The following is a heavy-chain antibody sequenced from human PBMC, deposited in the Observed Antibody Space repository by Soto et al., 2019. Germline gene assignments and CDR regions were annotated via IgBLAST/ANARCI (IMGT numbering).Heavy chain of an antibody. Sequence: GGSLILSCAASGFTFSTYAMTWVRQAPGKGLEWVSAISDSGAGTYYADSVKGRFTISRDNSKNTLYLQMNSLRAEDTAIYYCAKDKTYLPSYDYWGQGTLVTVSS. CDR3: AKDKTYLPSYDY. V-gene: IGHV3-23*01. J-gene: IGHJ4*02. CDR1: GFTFSTYA. D-gene: IGHD3-10*01. CDR2: ISDSGAGT.